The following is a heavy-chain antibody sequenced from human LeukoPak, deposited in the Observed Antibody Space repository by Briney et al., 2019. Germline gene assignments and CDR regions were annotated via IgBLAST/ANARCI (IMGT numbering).Heavy chain of an antibody. CDR1: GYSFTSYW. Sequence: GESLKISCKGSGYSFTSYWIGWVRQMPGKGLEWMGIIYPGENNIRYSPPFQGQVTISADKSINTAYLQWNSLKASDTAMYYCARHTTTSSTSSHFDSWGQGTLVTVSS. D-gene: IGHD6-6*01. CDR3: ARHTTTSSTSSHFDS. J-gene: IGHJ4*02. V-gene: IGHV5-51*01. CDR2: IYPGENNI.